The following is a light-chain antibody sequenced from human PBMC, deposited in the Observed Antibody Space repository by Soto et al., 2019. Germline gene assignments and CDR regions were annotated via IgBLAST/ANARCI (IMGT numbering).Light chain of an antibody. CDR1: QDIKND. J-gene: IGKJ1*01. CDR3: LHDYTYPRT. V-gene: IGKV1-6*01. CDR2: AAS. Sequence: AIQVTQSPSSLSASVGDRVTITCRASQDIKNDLGWYRQTPGKSPKLLIYAASTLESGVPSRFSGSGSGTDFTLTIRSLQPEDSGTYYCLHDYTYPRTFGQGTKVDIK.